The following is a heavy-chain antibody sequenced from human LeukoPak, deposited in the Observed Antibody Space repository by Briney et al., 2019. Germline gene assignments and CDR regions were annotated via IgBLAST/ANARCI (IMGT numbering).Heavy chain of an antibody. Sequence: ASVKVSCKASGYTFTNSHMHWVRQAPGQGLGWMGWINPNSGGTNYAQKFQGRVTMTRDTSISTAYMELSRLRSDDTAVYYCARGPHWEDIVVVPAARLSPTFDYWGQGTLVTVSS. CDR2: INPNSGGT. J-gene: IGHJ4*02. V-gene: IGHV1-2*02. CDR3: ARGPHWEDIVVVPAARLSPTFDY. CDR1: GYTFTNSH. D-gene: IGHD2-2*01.